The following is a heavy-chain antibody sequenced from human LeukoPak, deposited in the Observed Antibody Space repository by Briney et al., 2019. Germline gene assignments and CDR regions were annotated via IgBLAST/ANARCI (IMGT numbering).Heavy chain of an antibody. CDR3: ARGGIVATMVDGMDV. CDR1: GYTSTSYD. Sequence: ASVKVSCKASGYTSTSYDINWVRQATGQGLEWMGWMNPNSGNTGYAQKFQGRVTMTRNTSISTAYMELSSLRSEDTAVYYCARGGIVATMVDGMDVWGQGTTVTVSS. J-gene: IGHJ6*02. D-gene: IGHD5-12*01. V-gene: IGHV1-8*01. CDR2: MNPNSGNT.